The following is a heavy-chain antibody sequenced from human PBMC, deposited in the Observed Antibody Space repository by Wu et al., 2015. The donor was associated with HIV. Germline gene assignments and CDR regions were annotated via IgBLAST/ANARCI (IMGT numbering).Heavy chain of an antibody. D-gene: IGHD6-13*01. CDR3: ARVAAAVGYNWFDP. V-gene: IGHV1-8*01. Sequence: QVQLVQSGAEVKKPGASVKVSCKASGYTFTSYDINWVRQATGQGLEWMGWMNPNSGNTGYAQRFQGRVTMSRNTSISTAYMEPSSLRSEDTAVYYCARVAAAVGYNWFDPWGQGTLVTVSS. J-gene: IGHJ5*02. CDR1: GYTFTSYD. CDR2: MNPNSGNT.